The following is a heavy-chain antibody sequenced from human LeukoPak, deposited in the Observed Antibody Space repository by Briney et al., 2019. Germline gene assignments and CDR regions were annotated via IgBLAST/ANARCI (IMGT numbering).Heavy chain of an antibody. CDR2: IFYTGNT. D-gene: IGHD3-16*02. CDR3: ARRGYVWGSYRLAG. CDR1: GGSIASSSNY. Sequence: SETLSLTCTVSGGSIASSSNYWVWIRQPPGKGLEWIGNIFYTGNTYYNPSLKSRVTISVDTSNNQFSLKLSSVTAADTAVYYCARRGYVWGSYRLAGWGQGTLVTVSS. V-gene: IGHV4-39*07. J-gene: IGHJ4*02.